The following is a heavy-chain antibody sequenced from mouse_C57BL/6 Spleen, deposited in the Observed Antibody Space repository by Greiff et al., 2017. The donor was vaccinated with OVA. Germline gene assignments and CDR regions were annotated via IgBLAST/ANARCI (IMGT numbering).Heavy chain of an antibody. CDR1: GYTFTSYW. CDR2: INPSNGGT. CDR3: ARYDGYYVGWFAY. J-gene: IGHJ3*01. Sequence: QVQLQQPGTELVKPGASVKLSCKASGYTFTSYWMHWVKQRPGQGLEWIGNINPSNGGTNYNEKFKSKATLTVDKSSSTAYMQLSSLTSGDSAVYYCARYDGYYVGWFAYWGQGTLVTVSS. D-gene: IGHD2-3*01. V-gene: IGHV1-53*01.